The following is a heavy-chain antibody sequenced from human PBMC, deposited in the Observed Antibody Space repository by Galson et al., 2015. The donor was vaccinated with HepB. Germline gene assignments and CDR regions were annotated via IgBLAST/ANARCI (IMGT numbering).Heavy chain of an antibody. CDR3: ARRPAAAGYWYFDL. J-gene: IGHJ2*01. Sequence: SETLSLTCTVSGDSVSSSHSYWGWIRQPPGKGLEWIGTIYYSGSTYYNPSLKSRVTISLDRSKNQFSLRLSTVTAADTAVYYCARRPAAAGYWYFDLWGRCTLVTVSS. D-gene: IGHD6-13*01. CDR1: GDSVSSSHSY. V-gene: IGHV4-39*01. CDR2: IYYSGST.